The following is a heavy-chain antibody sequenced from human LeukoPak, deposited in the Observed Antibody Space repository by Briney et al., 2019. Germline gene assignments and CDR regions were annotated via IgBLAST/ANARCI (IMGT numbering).Heavy chain of an antibody. CDR2: ISSSSSYI. CDR3: ASAPKNCSSTSCLSYSSLNYYYYGMDV. V-gene: IGHV3-21*01. J-gene: IGHJ6*02. Sequence: TGGSLRLSCAASGFTFSSYSMNWVRQAPGKGLEWVSCISSSSSYIYYADSVKGRFTISRDNAKNSLYLQMNSLRAEDTAVYYCASAPKNCSSTSCLSYSSLNYYYYGMDVWGQGTTVTVSS. CDR1: GFTFSSYS. D-gene: IGHD2-2*01.